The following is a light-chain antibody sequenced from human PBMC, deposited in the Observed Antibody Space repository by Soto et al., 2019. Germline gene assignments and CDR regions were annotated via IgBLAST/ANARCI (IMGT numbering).Light chain of an antibody. CDR1: QSISSY. J-gene: IGKJ1*01. V-gene: IGKV1-39*01. CDR3: QQRYSTPPT. Sequence: DIQMTQSPSSLSASVGDRVTITCRASQSISSYLNWYQQKPGKAPKLLIYAANSLQSVVPSRFSGSGCGTYFTLTISSLQPEDFATYYCQQRYSTPPTFGQGTKEEIK. CDR2: AAN.